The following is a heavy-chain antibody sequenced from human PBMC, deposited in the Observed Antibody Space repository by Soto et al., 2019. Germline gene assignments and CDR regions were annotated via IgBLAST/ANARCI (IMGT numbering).Heavy chain of an antibody. CDR3: SRDSGYDRWAAAGTTSFDI. Sequence: QVQLVQSGAEVKKPGASVKVSCKASGYTFTSYYMHWVRQAPGQGLEWMGIINPSGGSTSYAQKFQGRVTMTRDTSTSTVYMELSSLRSEDTAVYYCSRDSGYDRWAAAGTTSFDIWGQGTMVTVSS. CDR2: INPSGGST. J-gene: IGHJ3*02. CDR1: GYTFTSYY. V-gene: IGHV1-46*01. D-gene: IGHD5-12*01.